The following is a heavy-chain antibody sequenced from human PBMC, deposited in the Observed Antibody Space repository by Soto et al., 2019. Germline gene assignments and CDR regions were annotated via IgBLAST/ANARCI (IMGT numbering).Heavy chain of an antibody. D-gene: IGHD2-15*01. V-gene: IGHV4-30-4*01. J-gene: IGHJ6*02. CDR3: FRGYCSGGSCYPRGGMDV. CDR1: GGSISSGDYY. Sequence: SLTCTVSGGSISSGDYYWSWIRQPPGKGLEWIGYIYYSGSTYYNPSLKSRVTISVDTSKNRFSLKLSSVTAADTAVYYCFRGYCSGGSCYPRGGMDVWGQGTTVTVSS. CDR2: IYYSGST.